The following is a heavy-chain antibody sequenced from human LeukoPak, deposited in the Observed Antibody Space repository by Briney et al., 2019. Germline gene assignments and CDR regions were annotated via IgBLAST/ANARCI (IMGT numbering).Heavy chain of an antibody. J-gene: IGHJ6*03. D-gene: IGHD3-9*01. CDR3: ARVSRHYYDILTPHYYMDV. CDR1: GFTVSSNY. V-gene: IGHV3-66*01. Sequence: PGGSLRLSCAASGFTVSSNYMSWVRQAPGKGLEWVSVIYSGGSTYYADSVKGRFTISRDNSKNTLYLQMNSLRAEDTAVYYCARVSRHYYDILTPHYYMDVWGKGTTVTISS. CDR2: IYSGGST.